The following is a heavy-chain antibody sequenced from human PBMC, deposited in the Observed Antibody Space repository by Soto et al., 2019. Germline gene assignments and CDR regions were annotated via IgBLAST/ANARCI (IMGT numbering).Heavy chain of an antibody. D-gene: IGHD2-21*02. Sequence: PSETLSLTCTVSGGSISSYYWSWIRQPPGKGLEWIGYIYYSGSTYYNPSLKSRVTISVDTSKNQFSLKLSSVTAADTAVYYCARINGGNSVRVDYWGQGTLVTVSS. J-gene: IGHJ4*02. CDR2: IYYSGST. CDR3: ARINGGNSVRVDY. CDR1: GGSISSYY. V-gene: IGHV4-30-4*01.